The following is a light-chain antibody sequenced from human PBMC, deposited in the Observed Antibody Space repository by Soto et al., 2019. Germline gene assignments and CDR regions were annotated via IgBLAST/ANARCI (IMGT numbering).Light chain of an antibody. CDR1: QDISNS. V-gene: IGKV1-9*01. Sequence: IPLTQSPSSLSASVGDTVTITCRASQDISNSLAWYQQKLGKAPKVLIYAASTLQGGVPSRFSGSGSGTDFTLTISSLQPEDFATYYCQQLSDYPRTFGPGTKVDI. J-gene: IGKJ3*01. CDR2: AAS. CDR3: QQLSDYPRT.